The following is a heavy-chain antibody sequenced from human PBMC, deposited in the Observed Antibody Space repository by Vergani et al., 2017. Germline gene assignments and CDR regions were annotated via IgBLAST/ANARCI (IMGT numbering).Heavy chain of an antibody. J-gene: IGHJ4*02. V-gene: IGHV4-39*01. D-gene: IGHD4/OR15-4a*01. CDR3: ARMVGYGEGDACLIVDFDA. Sequence: QLHLQESGPGLVKPSETLSLPCTVSGGSTTSSSYHWGWIRQPPGKGLEWIGNIYHSGGADYNPSLKGRVTISVDTSKNQFSQEVTAVTAADTVIYFCARMVGYGEGDACLIVDFDAWGPGILVTVSS. CDR2: IYHSGGA. CDR1: GGSTTSSSYH.